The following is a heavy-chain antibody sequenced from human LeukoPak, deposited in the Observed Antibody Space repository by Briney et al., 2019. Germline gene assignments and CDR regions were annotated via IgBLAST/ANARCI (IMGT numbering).Heavy chain of an antibody. Sequence: GGSMRLSCVASGFTFSSYGMHWVRQAPGKGLEWVAVIWYDGSNKYYADSVKGRFTISRDNSKNTLYLQMNSLRAEDTAVYYCARSFGETDDYWGQGTLVTVSS. J-gene: IGHJ4*02. D-gene: IGHD3-10*01. CDR1: GFTFSSYG. V-gene: IGHV3-33*01. CDR2: IWYDGSNK. CDR3: ARSFGETDDY.